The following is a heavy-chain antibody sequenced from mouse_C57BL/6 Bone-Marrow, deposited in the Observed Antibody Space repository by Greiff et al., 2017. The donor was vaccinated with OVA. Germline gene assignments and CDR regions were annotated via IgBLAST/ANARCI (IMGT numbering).Heavy chain of an antibody. Sequence: QVQLQQPGAELVKPGASVKLSCKASGYTFTSYWMQWVKQRPGQGLEWIGEIDPSDRYTTYNQKFKGKATLTVDTSSSTAYMQLSSLTSEDSAVYYCARFLIYYYGSSPSFDYWGQGTTLTVSS. V-gene: IGHV1-50*01. J-gene: IGHJ2*01. D-gene: IGHD1-1*01. CDR1: GYTFTSYW. CDR3: ARFLIYYYGSSPSFDY. CDR2: IDPSDRYT.